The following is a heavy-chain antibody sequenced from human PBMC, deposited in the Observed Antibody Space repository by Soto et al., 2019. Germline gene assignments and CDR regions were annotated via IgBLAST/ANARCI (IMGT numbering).Heavy chain of an antibody. CDR1: GFTFSTYS. CDR2: ITATGGNT. D-gene: IGHD1-7*01. J-gene: IGHJ3*02. Sequence: SLRLSCAASGFTFSTYSMTWVRQAPGKGLEWVAHITATGGNTYYADSVRGRFTISRDTSGNTLYLQMNSLRAEDTALYYCAKCMQAYWNYDAHHIWGQGTMVTVSS. V-gene: IGHV3-23*01. CDR3: AKCMQAYWNYDAHHI.